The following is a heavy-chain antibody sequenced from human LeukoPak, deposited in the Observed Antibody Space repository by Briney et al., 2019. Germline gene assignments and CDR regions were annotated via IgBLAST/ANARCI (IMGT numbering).Heavy chain of an antibody. J-gene: IGHJ4*02. CDR1: GGSISSSSYY. CDR3: ARPPPYYDYVWGSYRSSYYFDY. Sequence: SETLSLTCTVSGGSISSSSYYWGWIRQPPGKGLEWIGSIYYSGSTYYNPSLKSRVTISVDTSKNQFSLKLSSVTAADTAVYYCARPPPYYDYVWGSYRSSYYFDYWGQGTLVTVSS. D-gene: IGHD3-16*02. V-gene: IGHV4-39*01. CDR2: IYYSGST.